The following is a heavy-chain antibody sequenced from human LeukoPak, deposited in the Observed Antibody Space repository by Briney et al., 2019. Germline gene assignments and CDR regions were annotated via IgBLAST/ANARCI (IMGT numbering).Heavy chain of an antibody. J-gene: IGHJ4*02. CDR3: ARADIIVVAGSTPVGSGFEY. D-gene: IGHD2-15*01. CDR2: ISAHKGET. V-gene: IGHV1-18*01. CDR1: GYTFTTYG. Sequence: VASVKVSCKTSGYTFTTYGISWLRQAPGQGLEWMGWISAHKGETGYAQKFQGRVTMTREISTSTAYMELQSLTSDDTAVYYCARADIIVVAGSTPVGSGFEYWGQGALITVS.